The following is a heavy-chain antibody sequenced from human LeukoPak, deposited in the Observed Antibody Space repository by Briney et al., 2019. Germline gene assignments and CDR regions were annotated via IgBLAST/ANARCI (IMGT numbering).Heavy chain of an antibody. V-gene: IGHV3-64*01. D-gene: IGHD3-10*01. CDR1: GFTFSSYA. Sequence: GGSLRLSCAASGFTFSSYAMHWVRQAPGKGLECVSGISNGGSTYYANSVKGRFTISRDNSKNTLYLQMGSLRVEDMAVYYCARAVHGSGRYDAFDIWGQGTMVTVSS. J-gene: IGHJ3*02. CDR3: ARAVHGSGRYDAFDI. CDR2: ISNGGST.